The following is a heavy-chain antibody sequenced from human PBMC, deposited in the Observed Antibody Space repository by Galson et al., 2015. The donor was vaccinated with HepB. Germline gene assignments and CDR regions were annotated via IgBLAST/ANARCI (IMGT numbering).Heavy chain of an antibody. CDR1: GFSFSRYG. J-gene: IGHJ4*02. V-gene: IGHV3-21*01. D-gene: IGHD6-13*01. Sequence: SLRLSCAASGFSFSRYGLNWVRQVPGKGLEWVSYISSSSTYIFYAESVMGRFTISRDNSKNSLYMEMSSLRAEDTAVYYCASEGYSMGYFLGWGQGTLVTVSS. CDR3: ASEGYSMGYFLG. CDR2: ISSSSTYI.